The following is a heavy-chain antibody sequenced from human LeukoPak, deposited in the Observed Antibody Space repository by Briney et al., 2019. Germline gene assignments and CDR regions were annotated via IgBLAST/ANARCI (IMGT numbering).Heavy chain of an antibody. Sequence: GGSLRLSCAASGFTFSSYDMSWVRQAPGKGLEWVSVISGSGGSTYYADSVKGRFTISRDNAKNSLYLQMNSLRAEDTAVYYCARENIAFDYWGQGTLVTVSS. D-gene: IGHD6-13*01. CDR1: GFTFSSYD. CDR2: ISGSGGST. V-gene: IGHV3-23*01. J-gene: IGHJ4*02. CDR3: ARENIAFDY.